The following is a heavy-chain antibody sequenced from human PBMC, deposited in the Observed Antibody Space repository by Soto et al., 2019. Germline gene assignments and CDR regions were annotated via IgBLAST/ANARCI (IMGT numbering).Heavy chain of an antibody. Sequence: GGSLRLSCAASGFTFSSYEMNWVRQAPGKGLEWVSYISSSGSTIYYADSVKGRFTISRDNAKNSLYLQMNSLRAGDTAVYYCARDKDGYNYLGYWGQGTLVTVSS. V-gene: IGHV3-48*03. D-gene: IGHD5-12*01. CDR3: ARDKDGYNYLGY. CDR1: GFTFSSYE. CDR2: ISSSGSTI. J-gene: IGHJ4*02.